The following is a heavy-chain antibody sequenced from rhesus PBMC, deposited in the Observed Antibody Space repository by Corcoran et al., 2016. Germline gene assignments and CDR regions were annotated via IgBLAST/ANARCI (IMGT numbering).Heavy chain of an antibody. D-gene: IGHD6-25*01. CDR1: DYSISSGYY. Sequence: QVQLQESGPGLVKPSETLSLTCAVSDYSISSGYYWSWIRQPPGKGLEWMGYIPYSGNANYHPSLKSRVTVSRDTSKNQFSLKLTSVTAADTAIYYCATTNSYGSHYYFDYWGQGVLVTVSS. CDR2: IPYSGNA. CDR3: ATTNSYGSHYYFDY. J-gene: IGHJ4*01. V-gene: IGHV4-122*02.